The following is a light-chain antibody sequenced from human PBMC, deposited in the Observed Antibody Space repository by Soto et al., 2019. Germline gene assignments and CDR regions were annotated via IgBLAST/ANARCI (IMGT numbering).Light chain of an antibody. CDR3: QQSYSTPST. J-gene: IGKJ1*01. CDR2: AAS. Sequence: IEMSQSPSSLSASVGDRVTSTGPASQSISSYLNWYQQKPGKAPKLLIYAASSLQSGVPSRFSGSGSGTDFTLTISSLQPEDFATYYCQQSYSTPSTFGQGTKVDIK. CDR1: QSISSY. V-gene: IGKV1-39*01.